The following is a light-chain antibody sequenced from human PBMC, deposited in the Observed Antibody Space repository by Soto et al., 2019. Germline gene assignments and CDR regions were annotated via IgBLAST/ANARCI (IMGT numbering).Light chain of an antibody. Sequence: EIVLTQSPGTLSLSPGEGATLSCRASQNIYNNYLAWYQQKPGQAPRLLISGASSRATGIPDRFSGIGSGTDFTLTISRLESEDFAVYYCQRYGSAPPHTYGQGTKLEIK. CDR3: QRYGSAPPHT. CDR1: QNIYNNY. J-gene: IGKJ2*01. CDR2: GAS. V-gene: IGKV3-20*01.